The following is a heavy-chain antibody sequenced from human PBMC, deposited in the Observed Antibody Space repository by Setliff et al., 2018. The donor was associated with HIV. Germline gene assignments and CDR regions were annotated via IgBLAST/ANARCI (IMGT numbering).Heavy chain of an antibody. CDR1: GYTFTSYY. CDR3: ASTLLYFDCFDAFDI. Sequence: ASVKVSCKASGYTFTSYYMHWVRQAPGQGLEWMGIINPSGGSTSYAQKFQGRVTMTRDTSTSTVYMELSSLRSEDTAVYYCASTLLYFDCFDAFDIWGQGTMVT. D-gene: IGHD3-9*01. J-gene: IGHJ3*02. CDR2: INPSGGST. V-gene: IGHV1-46*01.